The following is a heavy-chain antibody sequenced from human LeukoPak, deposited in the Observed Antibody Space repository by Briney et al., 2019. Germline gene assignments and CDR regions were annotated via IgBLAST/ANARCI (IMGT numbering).Heavy chain of an antibody. Sequence: GGSLRLSCAASGFTFSSYEMDWVRQAPGKGLEWVSYISSSGSTIYYADSVKGRFTISRDNAKNSLYLQMNSLRAEDTAVYYCARDDSGWYRWFDPWGQGTLVTVSS. CDR3: ARDDSGWYRWFDP. D-gene: IGHD6-19*01. J-gene: IGHJ5*02. CDR1: GFTFSSYE. V-gene: IGHV3-48*03. CDR2: ISSSGSTI.